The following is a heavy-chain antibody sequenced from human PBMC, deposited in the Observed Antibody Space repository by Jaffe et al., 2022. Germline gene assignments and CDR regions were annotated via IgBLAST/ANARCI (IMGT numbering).Heavy chain of an antibody. V-gene: IGHV4-59*01. CDR1: GGSISSYY. CDR2: IYYSGST. CDR3: ARDRGWNEPFDY. D-gene: IGHD1-1*01. J-gene: IGHJ4*02. Sequence: QVQLQESGPGLVKPSETLSLTCTVSGGSISSYYWSWIRQPPGKGLEWIGYIYYSGSTNYNPSLKSRVTISVDTSKNQFSLKLSSVTAADTAVYYCARDRGWNEPFDYWGQGTLVTVSS.